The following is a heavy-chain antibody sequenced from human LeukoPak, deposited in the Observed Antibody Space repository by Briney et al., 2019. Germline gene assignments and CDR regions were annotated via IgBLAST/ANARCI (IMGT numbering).Heavy chain of an antibody. CDR2: IYYSKNT. CDR1: GGSISSSSSY. V-gene: IGHV4-39*01. D-gene: IGHD5-18*01. Sequence: SETLSLTCTVSGGSISSSSSYWGWIRQPPGKGLEWIGSIYYSKNTYYNPSLKSRVTISADTSKNQFSLTLGSVSATDTAVYYCVSPRAFSYGYFDYWGQGTLVTVSS. CDR3: VSPRAFSYGYFDY. J-gene: IGHJ4*02.